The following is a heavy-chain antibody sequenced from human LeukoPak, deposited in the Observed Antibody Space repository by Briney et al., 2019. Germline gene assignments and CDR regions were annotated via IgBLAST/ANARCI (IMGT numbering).Heavy chain of an antibody. Sequence: SETLSLTCTVSGGSIRSYYWSWIRQPSGKGLEWVGYIYYSGSTSYNPSLKSRVTISVDTSKNQFSLKVTSVTAADTAVYYCARSKDILTGYCFDYWGQGTLVTVSS. CDR3: ARSKDILTGYCFDY. J-gene: IGHJ4*02. D-gene: IGHD3-9*01. CDR1: GGSIRSYY. CDR2: IYYSGST. V-gene: IGHV4-59*01.